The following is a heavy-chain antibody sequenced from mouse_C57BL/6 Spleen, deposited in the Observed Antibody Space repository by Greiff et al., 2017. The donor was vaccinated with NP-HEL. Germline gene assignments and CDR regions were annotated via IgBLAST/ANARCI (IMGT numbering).Heavy chain of an antibody. CDR3: ARDYYGRYFDV. CDR1: GYTFTDYN. V-gene: IGHV1-18*01. J-gene: IGHJ1*03. D-gene: IGHD1-1*01. Sequence: VQLQQSGPELVKPGASVKIPCKASGYTFTDYNMDWVKQSHGKSLEWIGDINPNNGGTIYNQKFKGKATLTVDKSSSTAYMELRSLTSEDTAVYYCARDYYGRYFDVWGTGTTVTVSS. CDR2: INPNNGGT.